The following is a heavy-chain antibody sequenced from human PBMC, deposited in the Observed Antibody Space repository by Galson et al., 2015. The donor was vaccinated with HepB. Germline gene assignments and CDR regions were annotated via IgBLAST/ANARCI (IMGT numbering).Heavy chain of an antibody. CDR1: GYTFTAYY. CDR2: INTNRGDP. D-gene: IGHD3-22*01. Sequence: SVKVSCKASGYTFTAYYMHWVRQAPGQGLEWMGRINTNRGDPNYAQKFQGRVTMTKDTSFSTAYMELGRLRSDDTAVYYCARVGGYYDRVDDDYWGQGTLFTVSS. J-gene: IGHJ4*02. V-gene: IGHV1-2*06. CDR3: ARVGGYYDRVDDDY.